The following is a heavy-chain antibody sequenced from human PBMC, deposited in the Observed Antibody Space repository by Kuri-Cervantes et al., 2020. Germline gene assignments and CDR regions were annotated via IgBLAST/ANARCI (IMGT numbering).Heavy chain of an antibody. V-gene: IGHV1-18*01. J-gene: IGHJ6*02. CDR2: ISAYNGNT. CDR3: ARNANVDIVATFYYYYYGMDV. Sequence: ASVKVSCKASGYTLTSYGVSWVRQAPGQGLEWMGWISAYNGNTNYAQKLQGRVTMTTDTSTSTAYMELRSLRSDDTAVYYCARNANVDIVATFYYYYYGMDVWGQGTTVTVSS. CDR1: GYTLTSYG. D-gene: IGHD5-12*01.